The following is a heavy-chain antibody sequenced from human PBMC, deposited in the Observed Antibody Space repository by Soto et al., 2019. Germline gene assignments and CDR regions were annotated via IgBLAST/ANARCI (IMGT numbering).Heavy chain of an antibody. D-gene: IGHD5-18*01. CDR3: AKVGFQYSYGYLFYY. CDR2: ISASGGST. J-gene: IGHJ4*02. V-gene: IGHV3-23*01. CDR1: GFTFSTYA. Sequence: EVQLLESGGGLVQPGGSLRLSCAASGFTFSTYAMTWVRQAPGKGLEWVSAISASGGSTYYADSVKGRFTISRDNSKNTLYLQMNSLRVEDTAVYYCAKVGFQYSYGYLFYYWGQGTLVTVSS.